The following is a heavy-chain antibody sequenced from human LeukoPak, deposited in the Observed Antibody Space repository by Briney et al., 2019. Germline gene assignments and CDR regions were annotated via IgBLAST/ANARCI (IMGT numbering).Heavy chain of an antibody. CDR2: ISAYNGYT. V-gene: IGHV1-18*01. D-gene: IGHD4/OR15-4a*01. CDR3: AREADGLWWGFYP. CDR1: GYTFTSYG. J-gene: IGHJ5*02. Sequence: AAVQVSCKASGYTFTSYGISWVRQAPGQGLEWMGWISAYNGYTNYAQKLQGRVTMTTDTSTSAAYVDLRSLRSDDTAVYDCAREADGLWWGFYPWGQGALVADS.